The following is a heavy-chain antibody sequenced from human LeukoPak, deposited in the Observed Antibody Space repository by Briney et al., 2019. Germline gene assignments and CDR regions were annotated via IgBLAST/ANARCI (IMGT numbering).Heavy chain of an antibody. CDR2: ISGPAFTT. J-gene: IGHJ3*02. V-gene: IGHV3-23*01. CDR1: GFTVSRNY. Sequence: HPGGSLRLSCAASGFTVSRNYMSWVRQAPGKGLDWVSAISGPAFTTYYADSVKGRFTVSRDDSKETLYLQMNSLTAEDTAVYYCAKAGVELATISPFDIWGQGTMVTVSS. CDR3: AKAGVELATISPFDI. D-gene: IGHD5-24*01.